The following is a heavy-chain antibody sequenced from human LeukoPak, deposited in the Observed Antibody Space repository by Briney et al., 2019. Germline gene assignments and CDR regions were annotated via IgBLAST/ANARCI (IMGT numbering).Heavy chain of an antibody. CDR1: GYTLSELS. CDR2: FDPEDGET. CDR3: ATGRGYYFHY. Sequence: ASVKVSCKVSGYTLSELSMHWVRQVPGKGLEWMGGFDPEDGETVYAETFQARVTTTEDTSTDTAHMELSNVTSGDTAIYYCATGRGYYFHYWGQGTLVIVSS. J-gene: IGHJ4*02. V-gene: IGHV1-24*01.